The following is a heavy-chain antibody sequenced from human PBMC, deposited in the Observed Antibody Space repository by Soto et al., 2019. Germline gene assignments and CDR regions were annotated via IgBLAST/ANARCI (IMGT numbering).Heavy chain of an antibody. J-gene: IGHJ3*02. CDR3: ASEVVVVAATWVDAFDI. CDR2: ISSSGSTI. V-gene: IGHV3-11*01. Sequence: QVQLVESGGGLVKPGGSLRLSCAASGFTFSDYYMSWIRQAPGKGLEWVSYISSSGSTIYYADSVKGRFTISRDNAKNSLYLPMNSLRAEDTAVYYCASEVVVVAATWVDAFDIWGQGTMVTVSS. D-gene: IGHD2-15*01. CDR1: GFTFSDYY.